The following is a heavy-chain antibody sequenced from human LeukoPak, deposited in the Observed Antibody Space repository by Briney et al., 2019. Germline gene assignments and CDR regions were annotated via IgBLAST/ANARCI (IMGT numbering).Heavy chain of an antibody. V-gene: IGHV4-38-2*02. CDR2: IYHSGST. D-gene: IGHD3-10*01. CDR1: GYSISSGYY. J-gene: IGHJ6*02. Sequence: PSETLSLTCTVSGYSISSGYYWGWIRQPPGKGLEWIGSIYHSGSTYYNPSLKSRVTISVDTSKNQFSLKLSSVTAADTAVYYCARDGWFPNTYYYGSGRSEGFHQSFYYYYGMDVWGQGTTVTVSS. CDR3: ARDGWFPNTYYYGSGRSEGFHQSFYYYYGMDV.